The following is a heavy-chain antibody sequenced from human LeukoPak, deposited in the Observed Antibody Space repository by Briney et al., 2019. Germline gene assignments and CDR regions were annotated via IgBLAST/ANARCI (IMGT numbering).Heavy chain of an antibody. CDR3: ARGDGSGSYYGGY. V-gene: IGHV4-4*02. CDR1: GGSISSSNW. Sequence: PSETLSLTCAVSGGSISSSNWWSWVRQPPGKGLEWIGEIYHSGSTNYNPSLKSRVTISVDKSKNQFSLKLNSVTAADTAVYYCARGDGSGSYYGGYWGQGTLVTVSS. D-gene: IGHD3-10*01. CDR2: IYHSGST. J-gene: IGHJ4*02.